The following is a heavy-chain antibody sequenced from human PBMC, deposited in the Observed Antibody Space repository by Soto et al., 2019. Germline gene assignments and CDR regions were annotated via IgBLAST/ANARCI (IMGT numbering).Heavy chain of an antibody. Sequence: GGSQRLSCAPSGFTVKGNYVGWARQASGKGMEWVSIIFSGGMTYYTDSVKGRFTISKDISKNTLSLQMNSLRADDTAVYFCAGASNYNYAFEYWGLGTPVTVSS. V-gene: IGHV3-53*01. J-gene: IGHJ4*02. CDR1: GFTVKGNY. CDR2: IFSGGMT. CDR3: AGASNYNYAFEY. D-gene: IGHD1-1*01.